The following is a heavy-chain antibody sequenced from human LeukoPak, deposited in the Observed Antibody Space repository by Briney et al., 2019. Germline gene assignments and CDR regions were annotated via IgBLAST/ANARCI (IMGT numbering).Heavy chain of an antibody. D-gene: IGHD6-13*01. CDR1: GGTFSNYA. CDR2: IIPIFGTA. V-gene: IGHV1-69*06. J-gene: IGHJ4*02. Sequence: ASVKVSCKASGGTFSNYAISWVRQAPGQGLEWMGGIIPIFGTANYAEKFRGRVTITADKSTRTAYMELSSLRSEDTAVYYCARVDSLAAAGTFDYWGQGTLVTVSS. CDR3: ARVDSLAAAGTFDY.